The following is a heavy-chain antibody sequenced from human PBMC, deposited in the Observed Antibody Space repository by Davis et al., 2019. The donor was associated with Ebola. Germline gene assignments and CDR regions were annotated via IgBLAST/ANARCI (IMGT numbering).Heavy chain of an antibody. V-gene: IGHV3-48*02. J-gene: IGHJ4*02. CDR2: ISSSSSTI. Sequence: GESLKISCAASGFTFSSYGMHWVRQAPGKGLEWVSYISSSSSTIYYADSVKGRFTISRDNAKNSLYLQMNSLRDEDTAVYYCARVKRGSGSYSWFDYWGQGTLVTVSS. CDR3: ARVKRGSGSYSWFDY. CDR1: GFTFSSYG. D-gene: IGHD1-26*01.